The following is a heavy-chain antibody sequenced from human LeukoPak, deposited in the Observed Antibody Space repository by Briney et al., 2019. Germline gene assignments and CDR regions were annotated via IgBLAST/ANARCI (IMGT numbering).Heavy chain of an antibody. J-gene: IGHJ3*02. Sequence: SVKVSSKASGDNFGRYTVTWVGLATGQGLEWMGGIIPAFGIPNYAQKFQGRVTITADEISSTAYMELRSLRSEDTAVYYCARDPCSGGSCYSGDAFDIWGQGTMVTVSS. V-gene: IGHV1-69*13. D-gene: IGHD2-15*01. CDR3: ARDPCSGGSCYSGDAFDI. CDR1: GDNFGRYT. CDR2: IIPAFGIP.